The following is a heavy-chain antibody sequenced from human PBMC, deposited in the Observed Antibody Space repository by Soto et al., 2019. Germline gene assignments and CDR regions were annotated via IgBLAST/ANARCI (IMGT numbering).Heavy chain of an antibody. J-gene: IGHJ4*02. CDR2: ISSSSSTI. CDR3: AKRGVYGSSSF. CDR1: GFTFSSYS. Sequence: EVQLVESGGGLVQPGGSLRLSCTASGFTFSSYSMNWVRQAPGKGLEWVSYISSSSSTIYYADSVKGRFTISRDNSKNTLYLQMNSLRAEDTAVYYCAKRGVYGSSSFGGQGTLVTVSS. V-gene: IGHV3-48*01. D-gene: IGHD6-6*01.